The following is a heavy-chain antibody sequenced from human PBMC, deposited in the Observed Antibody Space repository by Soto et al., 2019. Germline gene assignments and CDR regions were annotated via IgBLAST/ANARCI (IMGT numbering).Heavy chain of an antibody. V-gene: IGHV3-23*01. D-gene: IGHD3-16*02. CDR1: GFTFSSYA. CDR2: ISGSGGST. Sequence: EVQLLESGGGLVQPGGSLRLSCAASGFTFSSYAMSWVRQAPGKGLEWVSAISGSGGSTYYADSVKGRFTISRDNSKNTLYLQMNSLGAEDTAVYYCAKDVPYFGGVIVSRAFDIWGQGTMVTVSS. J-gene: IGHJ3*02. CDR3: AKDVPYFGGVIVSRAFDI.